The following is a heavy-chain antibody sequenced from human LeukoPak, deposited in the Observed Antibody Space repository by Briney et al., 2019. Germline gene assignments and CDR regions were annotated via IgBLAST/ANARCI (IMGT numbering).Heavy chain of an antibody. D-gene: IGHD6-13*01. V-gene: IGHV3-9*01. CDR3: AKGIAAAGRSYYYGMDV. CDR1: GFPFDDYS. Sequence: SLRPSFAAPGFPFDDYSMEWVREAPGEGLGGGSGNSWNSGSIGYADSVKGRFTISRDNAKNSLYLQMNSLRAEDAALYYCAKGIAAAGRSYYYGMDVWDQGTTVTVSS. CDR2: NSWNSGSI. J-gene: IGHJ6*02.